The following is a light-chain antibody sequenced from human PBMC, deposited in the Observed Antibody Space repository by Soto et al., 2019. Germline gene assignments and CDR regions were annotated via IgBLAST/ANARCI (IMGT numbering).Light chain of an antibody. V-gene: IGLV2-23*01. J-gene: IGLJ1*01. CDR3: CSNAGSTTYV. CDR2: EGS. Sequence: QSGLTQPASVSGSPGQSITISCTGTSSDVGSYNLVSWYQQHPGKAPKLMIYEGSKRPSGVSNRFSGSKSGNTASLTISGLQAEDEADYYCCSNAGSTTYVFRTGTKVTVL. CDR1: SSDVGSYNL.